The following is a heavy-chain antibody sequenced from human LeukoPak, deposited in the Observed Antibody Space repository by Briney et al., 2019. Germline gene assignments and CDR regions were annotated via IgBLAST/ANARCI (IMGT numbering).Heavy chain of an antibody. CDR3: ARGGTRGYSPVDY. CDR2: IKQDGSER. J-gene: IGHJ4*02. D-gene: IGHD5-18*01. CDR1: GFTFSSFW. Sequence: HPGGSLRLSCAASGFTFSSFWMNWVRQAPGKGLEWVANIKQDGSERNYVDSAKGRSTISRDNAKNSLFLQMNSLRVEDTAVYYCARGGTRGYSPVDYWGQGILVTVSS. V-gene: IGHV3-7*03.